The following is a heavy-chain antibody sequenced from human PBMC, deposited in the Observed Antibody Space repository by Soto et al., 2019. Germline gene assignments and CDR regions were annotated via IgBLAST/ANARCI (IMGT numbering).Heavy chain of an antibody. J-gene: IGHJ5*02. Sequence: QVQLVQSGTEVKKPGASVKVSCKTSGYTFTSYDINWVRQASGQGLEWMGWMNPNSGVTGYAQKFRDRITLTRDTSLSTAYLELSSVESDDTAVYYCARTVMNTGWFDPWGQGTQVIVSP. V-gene: IGHV1-8*01. CDR1: GYTFTSYD. CDR3: ARTVMNTGWFDP. CDR2: MNPNSGVT. D-gene: IGHD4-17*01.